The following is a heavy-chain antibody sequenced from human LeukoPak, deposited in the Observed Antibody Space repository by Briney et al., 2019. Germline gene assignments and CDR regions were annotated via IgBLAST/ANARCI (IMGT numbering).Heavy chain of an antibody. CDR1: GESMSGFY. V-gene: IGHV4-59*12. D-gene: IGHD3-10*01. Sequence: SETLSLTCTVSGESMSGFYWNWIRQSRGKGLEWMGYMHYTGSTNYNPSLKSRVTISIDTSKNQFSLKLSSVTASDTAVYYCARDLYYYGSGTLDSWGQGTLVTVSS. CDR3: ARDLYYYGSGTLDS. CDR2: MHYTGST. J-gene: IGHJ4*02.